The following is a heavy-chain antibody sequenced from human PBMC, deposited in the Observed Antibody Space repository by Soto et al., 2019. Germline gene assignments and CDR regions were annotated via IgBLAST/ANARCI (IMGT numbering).Heavy chain of an antibody. J-gene: IGHJ6*02. CDR2: TYYRSNWYT. D-gene: IGHD3-22*01. CDR3: ARERDYYDSSGQPYYYYGMDV. V-gene: IGHV6-1*01. Sequence: PSQTLSLTCAISGDSVSTNSATWDWIRQSPSRGLEWLGRTYYRSNWYTDYAVSVKGRITISPDTSNNQLSLQLNSVTPEDTAVYYCARERDYYDSSGQPYYYYGMDVWGQGTTVTVSS. CDR1: GDSVSTNSAT.